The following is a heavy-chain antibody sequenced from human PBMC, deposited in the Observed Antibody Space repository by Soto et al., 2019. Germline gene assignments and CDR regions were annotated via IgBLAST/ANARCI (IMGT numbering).Heavy chain of an antibody. CDR1: GGSISSGGYY. J-gene: IGHJ5*02. CDR3: ARAPDGVRSLFDP. CDR2: IYYSGST. V-gene: IGHV4-31*03. Sequence: PSETLSLTCTVSGGSISSGGYYWSWIRQHPGKGLEWIGYIYYSGSTYYNPSLKSRVTISVDTSKNQFSLKLSSVTAADTAVYYCARAPDGVRSLFDPWGQGTLVTVSS. D-gene: IGHD4-17*01.